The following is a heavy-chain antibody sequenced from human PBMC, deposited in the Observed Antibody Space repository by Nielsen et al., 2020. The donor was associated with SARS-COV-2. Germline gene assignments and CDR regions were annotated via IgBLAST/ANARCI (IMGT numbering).Heavy chain of an antibody. CDR3: GRAFDI. V-gene: IGHV3-30*04. CDR1: GFTFSGYA. CDR2: ISYNGDNK. J-gene: IGHJ3*02. Sequence: LSLTCAASGFTFSGYAMHWVRQAPGKGLEWVAFISYNGDNKYYADSVKGRFTISRDNSKNTLYLGVNSLRPEDTAVYFCGRAFDIWGQGTMVTVSS.